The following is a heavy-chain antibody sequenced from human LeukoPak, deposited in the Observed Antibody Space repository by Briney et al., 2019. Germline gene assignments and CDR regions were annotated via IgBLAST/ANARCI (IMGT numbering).Heavy chain of an antibody. V-gene: IGHV3-21*01. Sequence: GGSLRLSCAASGFTFSSYSMNWVRQAPGKGLEWVSSISSSSTYIYYADSVKGRFTISRDNAKNSLYLQMNSLRAEDTAVYYCARDRDDYYGSGSYFDHWGQGTLVTVSS. J-gene: IGHJ5*02. D-gene: IGHD3-10*01. CDR3: ARDRDDYYGSGSYFDH. CDR1: GFTFSSYS. CDR2: ISSSSTYI.